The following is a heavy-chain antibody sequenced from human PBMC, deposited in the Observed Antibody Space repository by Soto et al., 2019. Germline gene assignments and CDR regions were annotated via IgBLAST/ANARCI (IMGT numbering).Heavy chain of an antibody. V-gene: IGHV3-7*01. CDR2: IKQDGGEK. J-gene: IGHJ2*01. CDR1: GFTFSSYW. Sequence: GGSLRLSCAASGFTFSSYWMSWVRQAPGKGLEWVANIKQDGGEKYYVDSVKGRFTISRDNAKNSLYLQMNSLRAEDTAVYYCASSPGGGYYDSSGYLEYFDLWGRGTLVTVSS. D-gene: IGHD3-22*01. CDR3: ASSPGGGYYDSSGYLEYFDL.